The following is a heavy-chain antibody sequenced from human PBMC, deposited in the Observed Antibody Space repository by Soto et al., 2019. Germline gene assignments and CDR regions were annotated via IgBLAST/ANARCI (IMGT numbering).Heavy chain of an antibody. V-gene: IGHV4-34*01. D-gene: IGHD6-13*01. CDR2: ST. Sequence: SETLSLTCAVYGGSFSGYYWSWIRQPPGKGLEWIGGSTNYNPSLKSRVTISVDTSKNQFSLKLSSVTAADTAVYYCARVYGSSGPFDYWGQGTLVT. J-gene: IGHJ4*02. CDR1: GGSFSGYY. CDR3: ARVYGSSGPFDY.